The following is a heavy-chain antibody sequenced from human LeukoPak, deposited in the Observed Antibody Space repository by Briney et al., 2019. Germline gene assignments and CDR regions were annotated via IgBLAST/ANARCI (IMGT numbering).Heavy chain of an antibody. CDR2: INHSGST. D-gene: IGHD2-15*01. CDR1: GGSFSGYY. J-gene: IGHJ5*02. CDR3: ARDIVVVVAATLGENRFDP. Sequence: SETLSLTCAVYGGSFSGYYWSWIRQPPGKGLEWIGEINHSGSTNYNPSLKSRVTISVDTSKNQFSLKLSSVTAADTAVYYCARDIVVVVAATLGENRFDPWGQGTLVTVSS. V-gene: IGHV4-34*01.